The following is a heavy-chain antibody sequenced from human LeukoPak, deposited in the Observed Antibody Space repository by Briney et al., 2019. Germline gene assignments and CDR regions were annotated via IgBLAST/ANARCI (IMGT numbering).Heavy chain of an antibody. CDR3: ARDGNLGDRAFDI. V-gene: IGHV4-59*01. D-gene: IGHD4-17*01. Sequence: PSETLSLTCTVSGGSISSYYWSWIRQPPGKGLEWIGYIYYSGSTNYNPSLKSRVTISVDTSKNQFSLKLSSVTAADTAMYYCARDGNLGDRAFDIWGQGTMVTVSS. CDR2: IYYSGST. CDR1: GGSISSYY. J-gene: IGHJ3*02.